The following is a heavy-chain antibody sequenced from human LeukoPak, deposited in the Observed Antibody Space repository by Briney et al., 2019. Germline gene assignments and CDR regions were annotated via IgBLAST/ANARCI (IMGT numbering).Heavy chain of an antibody. J-gene: IGHJ4*02. D-gene: IGHD3-22*01. CDR2: IYYSGGT. V-gene: IGHV4-39*01. Sequence: KPSEPLALTCTFSGGPINSTSYYWGWIRQPPGKGLEWVGGIYYSGGTYYNPSLKSRVTISVDTSKNQFSLKLNSVTAADTAVYYCARGAYSDSSGYRAPWGYWGQGTLVTVSS. CDR1: GGPINSTSYY. CDR3: ARGAYSDSSGYRAPWGY.